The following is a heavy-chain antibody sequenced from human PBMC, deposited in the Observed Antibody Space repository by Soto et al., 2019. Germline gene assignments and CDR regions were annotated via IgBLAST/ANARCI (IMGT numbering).Heavy chain of an antibody. V-gene: IGHV4-34*01. CDR2: INHSGST. Sequence: TLSLTCAVYGGSFSGYYWSWIRQPPGKGLEWIGEINHSGSTNYNPSLKSRVTISVDTSKNQFSLKLTSVTAADTAVYYCARGEDAFFYYGLDVWGQGITVTVSS. J-gene: IGHJ6*02. CDR3: ARGEDAFFYYGLDV. CDR1: GGSFSGYY.